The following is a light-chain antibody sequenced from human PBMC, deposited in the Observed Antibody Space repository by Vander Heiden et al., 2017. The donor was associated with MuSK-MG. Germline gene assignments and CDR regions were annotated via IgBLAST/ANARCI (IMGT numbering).Light chain of an antibody. CDR1: QGISSW. CDR2: KAS. CDR3: QQYNSFT. J-gene: IGKJ3*01. Sequence: DIQMTQSPSTLSASVGDRLTITCRASQGISSWLAWYQQTPGKAPKLLIYKASTLESGVPSRFSGSGSGTEFTLTISSLQPDDFATYYCQQYNSFTFGPGTKVDVK. V-gene: IGKV1-5*03.